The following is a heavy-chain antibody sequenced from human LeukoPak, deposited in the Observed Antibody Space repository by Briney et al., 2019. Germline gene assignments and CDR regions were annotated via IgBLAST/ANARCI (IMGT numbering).Heavy chain of an antibody. V-gene: IGHV3-21*01. D-gene: IGHD3-22*01. J-gene: IGHJ4*02. CDR2: ISSSSSYI. CDR1: GFTFSSYS. Sequence: GGSLRLSCAASGFTFSSYSMNWVRQAPGKGLEWVSSISSSSSYIYYADSVKGRFTISRDNAKNSLYLQMNSLRAEDTAVYYCARAVPSTYYYDSSGYPDYWGQGTLVTVSS. CDR3: ARAVPSTYYYDSSGYPDY.